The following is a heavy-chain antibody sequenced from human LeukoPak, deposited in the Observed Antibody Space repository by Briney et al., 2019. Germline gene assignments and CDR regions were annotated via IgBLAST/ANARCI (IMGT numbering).Heavy chain of an antibody. CDR1: GGFFSGYY. Sequence: SETLSLTCAVYGGFFSGYYWSWIRQPPGKGLEGIGEINHSGSTNYNPSLKSRVTISVDTSKNQCSLKLSSVTAADTAVYYCARGRIRYGSGSYKVYYYYGMDVWGQGTTVTVSS. D-gene: IGHD3-10*01. CDR2: INHSGST. V-gene: IGHV4-34*01. CDR3: ARGRIRYGSGSYKVYYYYGMDV. J-gene: IGHJ6*02.